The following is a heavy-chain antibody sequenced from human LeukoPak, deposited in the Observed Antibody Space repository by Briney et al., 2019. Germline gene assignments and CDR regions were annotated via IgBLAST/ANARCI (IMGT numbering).Heavy chain of an antibody. J-gene: IGHJ4*02. CDR3: ARRAGGFDY. CDR1: GGSISSSSYY. V-gene: IGHV4-39*01. Sequence: PSETLSLTCTVSGGSISSSSYYWGWIRQPPGKGLEWFGSIYYSGSTYYNPYRKSRVTISVDTSKNQSSLKLSSATAADTAVYYCARRAGGFDYWGQGTLVTVSS. D-gene: IGHD3-16*01. CDR2: IYYSGST.